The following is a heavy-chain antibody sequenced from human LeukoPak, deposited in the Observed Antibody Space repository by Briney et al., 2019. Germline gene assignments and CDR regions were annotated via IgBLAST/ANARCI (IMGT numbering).Heavy chain of an antibody. J-gene: IGHJ5*01. V-gene: IGHV4-39*01. D-gene: IGHD5-12*01. Sequence: SETLSLTCTVSAGSFISSSHHWGWIRQSPGKGLEWIGTVYYGRTTYYNPSLDGRVTISLDTSANHFSLQLNSVTAADTAVYYCVRHDGRGGATMGAFDSWGQGSLVTVSS. CDR1: AGSFISSSHH. CDR2: VYYGRTT. CDR3: VRHDGRGGATMGAFDS.